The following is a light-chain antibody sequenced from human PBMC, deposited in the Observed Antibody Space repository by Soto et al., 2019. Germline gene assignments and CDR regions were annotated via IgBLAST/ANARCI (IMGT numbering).Light chain of an antibody. CDR1: QSLIHSDGNTY. CDR2: EVS. Sequence: DVVMTQSPLSLPVTLGQPASISCRSSQSLIHSDGNTYLSWFQQRPGQSPRRLIYEVSDRDSGVPYRFTGSGSGTDFTLKISRVEAEDVGVYYCMQGTHWPWTFGQGNEVEIK. CDR3: MQGTHWPWT. V-gene: IGKV2-30*02. J-gene: IGKJ1*01.